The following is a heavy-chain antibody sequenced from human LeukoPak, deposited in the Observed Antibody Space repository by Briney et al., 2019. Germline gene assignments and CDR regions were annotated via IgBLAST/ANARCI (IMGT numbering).Heavy chain of an antibody. D-gene: IGHD6-19*01. Sequence: ASVKVSCKASGYTFTSYGISWVRQAPGQGLEWMGWISAYNGNTNYAQKLQGRVTMTTDTSTSTAYMELRSLRSDDTAVYYCARVFSRGMGSGWQNWFDLWGQGTLVTVSS. CDR1: GYTFTSYG. J-gene: IGHJ5*02. CDR3: ARVFSRGMGSGWQNWFDL. V-gene: IGHV1-18*01. CDR2: ISAYNGNT.